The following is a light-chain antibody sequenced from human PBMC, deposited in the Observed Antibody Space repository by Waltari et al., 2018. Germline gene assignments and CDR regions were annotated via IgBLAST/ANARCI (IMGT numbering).Light chain of an antibody. V-gene: IGLV2-8*01. J-gene: IGLJ2*01. Sequence: QSALTQPPSASGSPGQSVTISCTGTSGDVGGYPYVSWYQQHPGRAPKLIIYEVNKRPSGVPGRFSGSKSGNTASLTVSGPQAEDEAEYYCSSYSDSNNLVFGEGTKLTVL. CDR1: SGDVGGYPY. CDR3: SSYSDSNNLV. CDR2: EVN.